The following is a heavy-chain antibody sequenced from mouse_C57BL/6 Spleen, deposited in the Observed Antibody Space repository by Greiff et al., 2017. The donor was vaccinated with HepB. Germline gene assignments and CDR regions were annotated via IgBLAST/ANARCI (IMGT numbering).Heavy chain of an antibody. CDR1: GYTFTDYE. J-gene: IGHJ1*03. CDR2: IDPETGGT. V-gene: IGHV1-15*01. CDR3: TRWDYYGSSYWYFDV. Sequence: LQESGAELVRPGASVTLSCKASGYTFTDYEMHWVKQTPVHGLEWIGAIDPETGGTAYNQKFKGKAILTADKSSSTAYMELRSLTSEDSAVYYCTRWDYYGSSYWYFDVWGTGTTVTVSS. D-gene: IGHD1-1*01.